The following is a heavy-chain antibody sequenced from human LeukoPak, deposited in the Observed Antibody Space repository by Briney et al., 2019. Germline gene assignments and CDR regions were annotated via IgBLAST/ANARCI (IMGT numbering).Heavy chain of an antibody. D-gene: IGHD2-2*01. Sequence: GGTLRLSCAASGFTFSRHWMHWVRQAPGKGLVWISRINSDASDTNYADFVKGRFTISRDNAKNTVYLQINSLRDEDTAVYYCARICSSTDCLIPDWGQGTLVTVSS. CDR3: ARICSSTDCLIPD. CDR1: GFTFSRHW. J-gene: IGHJ4*02. CDR2: INSDASDT. V-gene: IGHV3-74*01.